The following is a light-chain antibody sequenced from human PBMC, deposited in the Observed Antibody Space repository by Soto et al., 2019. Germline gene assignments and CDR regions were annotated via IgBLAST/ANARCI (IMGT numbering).Light chain of an antibody. J-gene: IGLJ3*02. Sequence: QSVLTQPPSVSGAPGQRVTISCTGSRSNLGAGRDVHWYQQLPGTAPKVLIYGNNNRPSGVPDRFSGSKSGTSASLAITGLQAEDEADDYCQSYDSSLSGSVFGGGTKVTVL. CDR1: RSNLGAGRD. V-gene: IGLV1-40*01. CDR3: QSYDSSLSGSV. CDR2: GNN.